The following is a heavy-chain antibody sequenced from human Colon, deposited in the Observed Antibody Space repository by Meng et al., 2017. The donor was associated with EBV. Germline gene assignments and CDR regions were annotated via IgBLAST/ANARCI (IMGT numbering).Heavy chain of an antibody. D-gene: IGHD2-21*02. CDR1: VDSISSGDYS. CDR2: IYHGGNT. CDR3: ARGPYCGGDCYWFDP. V-gene: IGHV4-30-2*01. J-gene: IGHJ5*02. Sequence: HESNSGLVMPSKFLSLTCAVSVDSISSGDYSWSWIRQPPGQGLEWIWYIYHGGNTYMTSLKSRVTISVDNSKNQFSLRLTSVTAADTAVYYCARGPYCGGDCYWFDPWGQGTLVTVSS.